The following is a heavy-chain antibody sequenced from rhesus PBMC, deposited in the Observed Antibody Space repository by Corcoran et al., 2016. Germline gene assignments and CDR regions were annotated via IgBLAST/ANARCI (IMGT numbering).Heavy chain of an antibody. CDR3: ASNSGSWNLGDAFDF. CDR1: GGSISSNY. Sequence: QLQLQESGPGLVKPSETLSLTCAVSGGSISSNYWSWIRQPPGKGLEWIGRISGSGGSTDYNPSLKSRVTISTDPSQNQFSLKLSSVTAADTAVYYCASNSGSWNLGDAFDFWGQGLRVTVSS. J-gene: IGHJ3*01. V-gene: IGHV4-173*01. D-gene: IGHD6-25*01. CDR2: ISGSGGST.